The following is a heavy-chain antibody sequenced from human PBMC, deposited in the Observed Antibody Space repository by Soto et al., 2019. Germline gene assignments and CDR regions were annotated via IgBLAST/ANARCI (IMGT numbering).Heavy chain of an antibody. Sequence: AESLKISCQGSGYSFGAYWIGWVRKMPGKGLEWMGIIFPGDSDTRYRPSFQGQVTISVDMSINTAYLQWSSLKASDTAMYFCARGGIIGTPLGYWGQGTQVTVSS. CDR1: GYSFGAYW. J-gene: IGHJ4*02. D-gene: IGHD1-7*01. V-gene: IGHV5-51*01. CDR3: ARGGIIGTPLGY. CDR2: IFPGDSDT.